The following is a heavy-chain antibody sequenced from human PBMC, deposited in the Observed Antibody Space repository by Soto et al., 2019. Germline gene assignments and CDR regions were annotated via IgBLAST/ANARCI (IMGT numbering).Heavy chain of an antibody. Sequence: GGSLRLSGAASGFPFTSYAMSWVRQAPGKGLEWVSVISGSGSSTKYADSVKGRFTISRDSSKTTLYLQMNSLRAEDTAVYYCAKDRYCSSTSCHQAFDYWGQGTLVTVSS. CDR2: ISGSGSST. D-gene: IGHD2-2*01. CDR3: AKDRYCSSTSCHQAFDY. CDR1: GFPFTSYA. J-gene: IGHJ4*02. V-gene: IGHV3-23*01.